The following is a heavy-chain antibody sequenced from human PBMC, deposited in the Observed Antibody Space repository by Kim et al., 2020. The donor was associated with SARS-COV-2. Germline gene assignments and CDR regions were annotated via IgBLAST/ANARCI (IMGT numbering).Heavy chain of an antibody. Sequence: SETLSLTCAVYGGSFSGYYWSWIRQPPGKGLEWIGEINHSGSTNYNPSLKSRVTISVDTSKNQFSLKLSSVTAADTAVYYCARFSVVVAATPYSSSFDPWGQGTLVTVSS. CDR2: INHSGST. CDR1: GGSFSGYY. CDR3: ARFSVVVAATPYSSSFDP. D-gene: IGHD2-15*01. V-gene: IGHV4-34*01. J-gene: IGHJ5*02.